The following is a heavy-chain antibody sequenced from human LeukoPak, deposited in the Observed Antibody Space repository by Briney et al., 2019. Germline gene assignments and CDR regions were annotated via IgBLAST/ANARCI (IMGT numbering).Heavy chain of an antibody. Sequence: SQTLSLTCAVSGDSVSRDTAAWNWVRQSPSRGLEWLGRTYYRSKWYNDYAVSVKSRITINPDTSKNQFSLQLNSVTPEDTAVYYCARDRGGSSWYYFDNWGQGSLVTVSS. D-gene: IGHD6-13*01. CDR1: GDSVSRDTAA. CDR3: ARDRGGSSWYYFDN. J-gene: IGHJ4*02. V-gene: IGHV6-1*01. CDR2: TYYRSKWYN.